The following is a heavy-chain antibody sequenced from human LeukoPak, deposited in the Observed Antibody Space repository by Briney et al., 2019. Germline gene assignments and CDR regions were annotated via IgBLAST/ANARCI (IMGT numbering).Heavy chain of an antibody. CDR3: TRDHDYGDQSPFDY. CDR1: GLTFGDYA. Sequence: GGSLRLSCTASGLTFGDYAMNWFRQAPGEGGGWVGFIRSKAYGGTTEYAASVKGRFTISRDDSKSIAYMQMNSLKTEDTAVYYCTRDHDYGDQSPFDYWGQGTLVTVSS. V-gene: IGHV3-49*03. J-gene: IGHJ4*02. CDR2: IRSKAYGGTT. D-gene: IGHD4-17*01.